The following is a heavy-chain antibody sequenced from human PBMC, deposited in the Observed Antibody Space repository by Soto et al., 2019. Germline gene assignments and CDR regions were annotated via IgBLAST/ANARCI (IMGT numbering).Heavy chain of an antibody. Sequence: QVQLVQSGAEVKKPGSSVKVSCKASGGTFSSYAISWVRQAPGQGLEWMGGIIPIFGTANYAQKFQGRVTITADESTSTAYMELSSQRSEDTAVYYSARESGQGYSSPTQDDAFDIWGQGTMVTVSS. CDR1: GGTFSSYA. CDR3: ARESGQGYSSPTQDDAFDI. D-gene: IGHD6-13*01. J-gene: IGHJ3*02. V-gene: IGHV1-69*01. CDR2: IIPIFGTA.